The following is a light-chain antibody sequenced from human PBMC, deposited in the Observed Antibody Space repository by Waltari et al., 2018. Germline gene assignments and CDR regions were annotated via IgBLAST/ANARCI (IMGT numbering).Light chain of an antibody. Sequence: NFMLTQPHSVSESPERTVTISCTRSSGSIAGNYVQWYQKRPDSPPTTVIYENDQRPSGVPDRFSGSIDSSSNSASLSISGLKTEDEAEYYCQSYDSNYRGVFGGGTKLTVL. V-gene: IGLV6-57*01. J-gene: IGLJ3*02. CDR1: SGSIAGNY. CDR3: QSYDSNYRGV. CDR2: END.